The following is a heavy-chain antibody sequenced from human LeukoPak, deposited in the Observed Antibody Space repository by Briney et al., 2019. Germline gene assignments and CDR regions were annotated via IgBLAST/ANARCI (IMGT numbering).Heavy chain of an antibody. V-gene: IGHV1-3*03. Sequence: ASVKVSCKASRFPFTSYAIHWVRQAPGQRLEWMGWVNADNSNTKYSQEFQGRVTITRDTSASTAYMDLNSLRSEDMAVYYCAVGDYYYDTRFDYWGQGTLVTVSS. CDR3: AVGDYYYDTRFDY. D-gene: IGHD3-22*01. CDR1: RFPFTSYA. J-gene: IGHJ4*02. CDR2: VNADNSNT.